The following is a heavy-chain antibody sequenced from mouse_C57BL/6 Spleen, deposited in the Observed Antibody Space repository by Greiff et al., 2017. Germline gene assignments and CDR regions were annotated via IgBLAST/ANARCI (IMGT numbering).Heavy chain of an antibody. J-gene: IGHJ2*01. CDR2: INPNNGGT. CDR3: ARVTTVVFYYFDY. D-gene: IGHD1-1*01. V-gene: IGHV1-22*01. CDR1: GYTFTDYN. Sequence: SGPELVKPGASVKMSCKASGYTFTDYNMHWVKQSHGKSLEWIGYINPNNGGTSYNQKFKGKATLTVNKSSSTAYMELRSLTSEDSAVYYCARVTTVVFYYFDYWGQGTTLTVSS.